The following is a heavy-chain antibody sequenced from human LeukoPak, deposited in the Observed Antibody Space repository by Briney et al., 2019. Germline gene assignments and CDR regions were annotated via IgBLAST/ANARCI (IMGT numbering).Heavy chain of an antibody. CDR3: ARGARIFDF. CDR1: GDSISTYY. V-gene: IGHV4-4*08. J-gene: IGHJ4*02. CDR2: IYINGDT. Sequence: PSETLSLTCTVSGDSISTYYWSWVRQAPGKGLECLGYIYINGDTKQNPSLKGRVTISLDTSKNQFSLRLSSVTAADTAVYYCARGARIFDFWGPGRLVTVSS. D-gene: IGHD2/OR15-2a*01.